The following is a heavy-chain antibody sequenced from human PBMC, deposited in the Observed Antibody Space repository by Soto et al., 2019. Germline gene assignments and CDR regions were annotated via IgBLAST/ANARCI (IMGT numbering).Heavy chain of an antibody. CDR1: GFSLSTSGVG. J-gene: IGHJ5*02. CDR3: AHRRERDYDFWSGYSKPENWFDP. D-gene: IGHD3-3*01. V-gene: IGHV2-5*02. CDR2: IYWDDDK. Sequence: SGPTLVKPTQTLTLTCTFSGFSLSTSGVGVGWIRQPPGKALEWLALIYWDDDKRYSPSLKSRLTITKETSKNQVVLTMTNMDPVDTATYYCAHRRERDYDFWSGYSKPENWFDPWGQGTLVTVSS.